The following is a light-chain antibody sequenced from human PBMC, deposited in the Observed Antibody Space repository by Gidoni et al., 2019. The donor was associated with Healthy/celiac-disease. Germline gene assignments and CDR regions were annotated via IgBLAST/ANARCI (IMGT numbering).Light chain of an antibody. J-gene: IGKJ1*01. V-gene: IGKV1-39*01. Sequence: DIQMTQSPSSLSASVGDRVTITCRASQSISSYLNWYQQKPGKAPKLLIDAASSLQSGVPSRFSVSGSGTDCTLTISSLQPEDFATYYCQQSYSTLRWTFGQGTKVEIK. CDR2: AAS. CDR1: QSISSY. CDR3: QQSYSTLRWT.